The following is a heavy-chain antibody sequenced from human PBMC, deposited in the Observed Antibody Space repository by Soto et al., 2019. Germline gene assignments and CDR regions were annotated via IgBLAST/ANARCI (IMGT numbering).Heavy chain of an antibody. D-gene: IGHD3-3*01. Sequence: SVKVSCKASGFTFTSSAVQWVRQARGQRXEWIGWIVVGSGNTNYAQKFQERVTITRDMSTSTAYMELSSLRSEDTAVYYCAAERSYDFWSGYYDYYYYGVDVWGQGTTVTVSS. CDR1: GFTFTSSA. CDR3: AAERSYDFWSGYYDYYYYGVDV. V-gene: IGHV1-58*01. J-gene: IGHJ6*02. CDR2: IVVGSGNT.